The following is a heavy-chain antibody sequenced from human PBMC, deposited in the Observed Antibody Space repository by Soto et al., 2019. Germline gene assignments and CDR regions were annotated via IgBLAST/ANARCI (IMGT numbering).Heavy chain of an antibody. CDR3: ATDGLDSGYDPWSYGIAY. CDR2: FDPEDGET. CDR1: GYTLTELS. Sequence: GASVKVSCKVSGYTLTELSMHWVRQAPGKGLEWMGGFDPEDGETIYAQKFQGRVTMTEDTSTDTAYMELSSLRSEDTAVYYCATDGLDSGYDPWSYGIAYWGQGTLVTVSS. J-gene: IGHJ4*02. V-gene: IGHV1-24*01. D-gene: IGHD5-12*01.